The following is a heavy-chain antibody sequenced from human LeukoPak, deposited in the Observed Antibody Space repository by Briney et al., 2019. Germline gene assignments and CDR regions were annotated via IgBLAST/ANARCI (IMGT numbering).Heavy chain of an antibody. CDR1: GFTVSSNY. D-gene: IGHD6-19*01. V-gene: IGHV3-66*01. J-gene: IGHJ4*02. Sequence: PGGSLRLSCAASGFTVSSNYMSWVRQAPGEGLEWVSLIYSGGSTYYTDSVKGRFTISRDNSKNTLYLQMNSLRAEDTAVYYCARDSWAVAGLYYWGQGTLVTVSS. CDR3: ARDSWAVAGLYY. CDR2: IYSGGST.